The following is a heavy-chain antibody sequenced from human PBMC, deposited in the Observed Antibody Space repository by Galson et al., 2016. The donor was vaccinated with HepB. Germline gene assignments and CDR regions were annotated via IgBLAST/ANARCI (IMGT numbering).Heavy chain of an antibody. D-gene: IGHD4/OR15-4a*01. CDR2: IKPDGRGK. V-gene: IGHV3-7*02. Sequence: SLRLSCAASGFTFSSYWMNWVRQAPGKGLEWVANIKPDGRGKYNADSVKGRFTISRDNAKNSFYLQMNSLRAEDTAVYYGFGAQSSPWGQGTLVTFSS. J-gene: IGHJ5*02. CDR3: FGAQSSP. CDR1: GFTFSSYW.